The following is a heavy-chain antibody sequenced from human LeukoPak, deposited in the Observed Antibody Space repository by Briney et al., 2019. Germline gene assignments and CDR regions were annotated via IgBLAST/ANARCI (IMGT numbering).Heavy chain of an antibody. D-gene: IGHD3-16*02. CDR2: INPNSGDT. CDR3: ARNAITFGGVIVPNDY. CDR1: GYTFTGYY. J-gene: IGHJ4*02. V-gene: IGHV1-2*02. Sequence: ASVKVSCKASGYTFTGYYMHWVRQAPGQGLEWMGWINPNSGDTKYSQKFQGRVTMTRDTSIRTAYMELTRLRSDDTAVYYCARNAITFGGVIVPNDYWGQGTLVTVSS.